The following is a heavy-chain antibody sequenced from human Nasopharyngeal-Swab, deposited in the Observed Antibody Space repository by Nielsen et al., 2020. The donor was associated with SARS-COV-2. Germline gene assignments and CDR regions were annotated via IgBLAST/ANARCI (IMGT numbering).Heavy chain of an antibody. Sequence: SETLSLTCTVSGGSIGSGGYYWSWIRQHPGKGLEWIGYVVYSGRTNYNPSLKSRVTISVDTSKDQFSLKLNSVTAADTAMYFCARTTTTTPFDSWGQGTLVAVSS. J-gene: IGHJ4*02. V-gene: IGHV4-61*08. D-gene: IGHD1-1*01. CDR1: GGSIGSGGYY. CDR3: ARTTTTTPFDS. CDR2: VVYSGRT.